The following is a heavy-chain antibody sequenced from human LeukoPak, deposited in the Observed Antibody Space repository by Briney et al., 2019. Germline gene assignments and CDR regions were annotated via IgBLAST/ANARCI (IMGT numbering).Heavy chain of an antibody. CDR2: IYHSGST. Sequence: SETLSLTCTVSGYSISSGYYWGWIRQPPGKGLEWIGSIYHSGSTYYNPSLKSRVTISVDTSKNQFSLKLSSVTAADTAVYYCARVEVGATSVDYWGQGTLVTVSS. V-gene: IGHV4-38-2*02. J-gene: IGHJ4*02. CDR1: GYSISSGYY. CDR3: ARVEVGATSVDY. D-gene: IGHD1-26*01.